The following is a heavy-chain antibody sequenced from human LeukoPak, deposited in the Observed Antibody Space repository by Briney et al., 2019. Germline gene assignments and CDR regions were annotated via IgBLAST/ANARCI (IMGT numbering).Heavy chain of an antibody. CDR3: ARAGWIITSGIDY. CDR1: GYSISRGYY. V-gene: IGHV4-38-2*01. D-gene: IGHD3-10*01. Sequence: PSETLSLTCGVSGYSISRGYYWAWIQQPPGKGLEWIGTIYHTGSTYYNPSLESRVTISVDTSKNEFSLNLNSVTAADTAVYYCARAGWIITSGIDYWGQGALVTVSS. J-gene: IGHJ4*02. CDR2: IYHTGST.